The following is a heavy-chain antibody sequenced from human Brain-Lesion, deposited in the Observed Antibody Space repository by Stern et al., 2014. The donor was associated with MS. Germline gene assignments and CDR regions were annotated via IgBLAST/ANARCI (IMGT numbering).Heavy chain of an antibody. CDR2: IYYRGST. D-gene: IGHD3-10*01. V-gene: IGHV4-39*02. Sequence: VQLVESGPGLVKPSETLSLTCTVSGGSISSNSYYWGWIRQPPGKGLEWIGSIYYRGSTYYNPSLKSRVTLSKDTSQHHFSLNLKSVTAADTAVYFCAKVWLGELPENPFDYWGQGTLVTVSS. J-gene: IGHJ4*02. CDR3: AKVWLGELPENPFDY. CDR1: GGSISSNSYY.